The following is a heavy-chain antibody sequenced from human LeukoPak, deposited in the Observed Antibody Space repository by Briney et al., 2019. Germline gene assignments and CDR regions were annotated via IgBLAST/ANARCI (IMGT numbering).Heavy chain of an antibody. Sequence: SQTLSLTCALSGDSVSNNRATWLWIRQSPSRGLELLGRTYSRSKWYSDYAVSVKSRITIHPDTSKNHFSLHLNSVTPEDTAVYYCARVLTLGAFDIWGQGTTVTVSS. J-gene: IGHJ3*02. CDR3: ARVLTLGAFDI. CDR1: GDSVSNNRAT. V-gene: IGHV6-1*01. CDR2: TYSRSKWYS.